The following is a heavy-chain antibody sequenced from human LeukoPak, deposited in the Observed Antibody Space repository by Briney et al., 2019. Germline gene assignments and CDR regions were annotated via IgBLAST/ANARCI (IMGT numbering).Heavy chain of an antibody. CDR3: ARESGDHFDY. V-gene: IGHV4-4*07. D-gene: IGHD7-27*01. CDR2: IYTSGST. J-gene: IGHJ4*02. Sequence: WIGRIYTSGSTNYNPSLKSRVTISVDTSKNQFSLKLSSVTAADTAVYYCARESGDHFDYWGQGTLVTVSS.